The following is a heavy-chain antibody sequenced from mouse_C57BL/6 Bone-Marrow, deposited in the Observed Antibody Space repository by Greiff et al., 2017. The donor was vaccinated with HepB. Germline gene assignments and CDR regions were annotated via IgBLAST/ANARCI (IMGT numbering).Heavy chain of an antibody. CDR2: IHPNSGST. CDR1: GYTFTSYW. D-gene: IGHD1-1*01. CDR3: ARSATTVVAPTGPYYFGY. Sequence: VQLQQSGAELVKPGASVKLSCKASGYTFTSYWMHWVKQRPGQGLEWIGMIHPNSGSTNYNEKFKSKATLTVDKSSSTAYMQLSNLTSEDSAVYYSARSATTVVAPTGPYYFGYWGQGTTLTVSS. J-gene: IGHJ2*01. V-gene: IGHV1-64*01.